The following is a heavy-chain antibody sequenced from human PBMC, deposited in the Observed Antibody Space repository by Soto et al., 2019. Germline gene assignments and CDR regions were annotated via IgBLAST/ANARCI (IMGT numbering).Heavy chain of an antibody. D-gene: IGHD4-17*01. V-gene: IGHV4-31*03. CDR1: GGFTSSGGYY. CDR3: ARDPVTTSLYYYYGMDV. Sequence: NLSLTCTVSGGFTSSGGYYWSWIRQHPGKGLEWIGYIYYSGSTYYNPSLKSRVTISVDTSKNQFSLKLSSVTAADTAVYYCARDPVTTSLYYYYGMDVWGQGTTVTVS. J-gene: IGHJ6*02. CDR2: IYYSGST.